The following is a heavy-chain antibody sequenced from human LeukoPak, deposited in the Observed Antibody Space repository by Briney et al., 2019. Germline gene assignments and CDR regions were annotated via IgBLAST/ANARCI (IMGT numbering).Heavy chain of an antibody. V-gene: IGHV4-38-2*02. D-gene: IGHD5-24*01. J-gene: IGHJ4*02. CDR3: ARVLGDGYNSYYFDY. Sequence: PSETLSLTCTVSGYSISSNYYWGWIRQPPGKGLEWIGSIYHSGSTYYNPSLKSRVTITIDLSKSQFSLKLTSVTAADTAVYYCARVLGDGYNSYYFDYWGQGALVTVSS. CDR1: GYSISSNYY. CDR2: IYHSGST.